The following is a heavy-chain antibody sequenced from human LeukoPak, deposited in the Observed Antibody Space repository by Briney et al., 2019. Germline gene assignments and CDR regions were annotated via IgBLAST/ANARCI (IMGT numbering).Heavy chain of an antibody. CDR3: TTDGVVAVAGNDIDY. V-gene: IGHV3-30-3*01. J-gene: IGHJ4*02. CDR2: ISYDGSKI. Sequence: GGSLRLSCAASGFTFSSYPLHWVRQAPGKGLEWVTLISYDGSKIYYADSVKGRFTISRDNSKNTLYLQMNSLKTEDTAVYYCTTDGVVAVAGNDIDYWGQGTLVTVSS. D-gene: IGHD6-19*01. CDR1: GFTFSSYP.